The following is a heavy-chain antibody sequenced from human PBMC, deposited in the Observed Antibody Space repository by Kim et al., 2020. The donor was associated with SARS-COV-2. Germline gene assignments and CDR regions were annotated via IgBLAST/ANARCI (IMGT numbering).Heavy chain of an antibody. V-gene: IGHV3-21*01. J-gene: IGHJ4*02. Sequence: VKGRFTIPRDKAKNSLYLQRNSLGAEDTAVYYCARVDYYDSSGGGYYFDYWGQGTLVTVSS. D-gene: IGHD3-22*01. CDR3: ARVDYYDSSGGGYYFDY.